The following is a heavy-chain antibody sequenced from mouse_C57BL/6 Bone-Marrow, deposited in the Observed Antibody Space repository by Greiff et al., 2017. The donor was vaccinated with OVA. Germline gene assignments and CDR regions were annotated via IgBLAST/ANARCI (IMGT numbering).Heavy chain of an antibody. CDR2: IWSGGST. V-gene: IGHV2-2*01. CDR1: GFSLTSYG. D-gene: IGHD2-12*01. J-gene: IGHJ3*01. Sequence: QVQLQQSGPGLVQPSQSLSITCTVSGFSLTSYGVHWVRQSPGKGLEWLGVIWSGGSTDYNAAFISRLSISKDNSKSQVFFKMNSLQADDTAIYYCARNLDDVGAYWGQGTLVTVSA. CDR3: ARNLDDVGAY.